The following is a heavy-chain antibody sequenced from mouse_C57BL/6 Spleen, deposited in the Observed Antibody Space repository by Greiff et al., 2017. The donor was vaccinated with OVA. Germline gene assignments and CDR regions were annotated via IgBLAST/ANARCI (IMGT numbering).Heavy chain of an antibody. CDR1: GYTFTSYW. J-gene: IGHJ2*01. Sequence: QVQLQQSGPELVKPGASVKISCKASGYTFTSYWMHWVKQRPGQGLEWIGYINPSSGYTKYNQKFKDKATLTADKSSSTAYMQLSSLTYEDSAVYYCARGTTAYFDYWGQGTTLTVSS. D-gene: IGHD1-2*01. CDR2: INPSSGYT. V-gene: IGHV1-7*01. CDR3: ARGTTAYFDY.